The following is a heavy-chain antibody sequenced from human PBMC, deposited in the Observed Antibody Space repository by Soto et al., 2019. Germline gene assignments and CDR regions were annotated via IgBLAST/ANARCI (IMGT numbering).Heavy chain of an antibody. CDR2: MNPGSGDT. CDR3: ARMATFGSLNWFDP. D-gene: IGHD3-16*01. Sequence: ASVKVSCKAAGYIFTNNDVSWVRQATGQGLEWMGWMNPGSGDTGYAQKFQGRVTMTRDISIATAYMELSSLRSDDTAIYYCARMATFGSLNWFDPWGQGTLVTVSS. J-gene: IGHJ5*02. CDR1: GYIFTNND. V-gene: IGHV1-8*01.